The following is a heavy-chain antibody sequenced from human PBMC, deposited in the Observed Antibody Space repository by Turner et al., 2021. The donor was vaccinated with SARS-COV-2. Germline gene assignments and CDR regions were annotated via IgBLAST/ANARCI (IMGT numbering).Heavy chain of an antibody. CDR3: ARHLVVTIFDY. J-gene: IGHJ4*02. CDR1: GFSLSTSGVG. CDR2: IYWDDDK. D-gene: IGHD5-12*01. V-gene: IGHV2-5*02. Sequence: QITLKESGPTLVKPTQTLTLTCTFSGFSLSTSGVGVGWIRQPPGKALEWLALIYWDDDKRYSPSLKTRLTITKDTSKNQVVLTMTNMDPVDTATYYCARHLVVTIFDYWGQGTLVTVSS.